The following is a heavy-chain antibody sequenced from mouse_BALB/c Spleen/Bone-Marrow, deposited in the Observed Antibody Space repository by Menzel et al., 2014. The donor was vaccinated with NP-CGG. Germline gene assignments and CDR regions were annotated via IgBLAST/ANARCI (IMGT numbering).Heavy chain of an antibody. CDR3: SRGVDYSSWFAY. Sequence: EVQLQQSGGGLVQPGGSLKLSCAASGFTFSSFGMSWVRQTPDKRLELVANINSNGGFTYYADSVKGRFTISRDNAMNTLYLQMRSLKSEDTAIYYCSRGVDYSSWFAYWGQGTLVTVSA. CDR2: INSNGGFT. CDR1: GFTFSSFG. J-gene: IGHJ3*01. D-gene: IGHD2-4*01. V-gene: IGHV5-6-3*01.